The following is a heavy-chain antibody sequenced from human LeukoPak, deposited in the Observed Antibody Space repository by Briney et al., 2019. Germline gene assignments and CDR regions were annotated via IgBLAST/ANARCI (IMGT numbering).Heavy chain of an antibody. CDR2: INPSGGST. CDR3: ARGLQSGWFGELFTVDYYYYYMDV. J-gene: IGHJ6*03. V-gene: IGHV1-46*01. Sequence: ASVKVSCKASGYTFTSYYMHWVRQAPGQGLEWMGIINPSGGSTSYAQKFQGRVTMTRDTSTSTVYMELSSLRSEDTAVYYCARGLQSGWFGELFTVDYYYYYMDVWGKGTTVTVSS. D-gene: IGHD3-10*01. CDR1: GYTFTSYY.